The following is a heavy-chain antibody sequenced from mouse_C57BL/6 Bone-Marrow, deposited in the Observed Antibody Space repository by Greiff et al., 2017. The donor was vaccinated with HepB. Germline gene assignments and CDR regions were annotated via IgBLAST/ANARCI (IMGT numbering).Heavy chain of an antibody. CDR1: GYTFTSYW. J-gene: IGHJ4*01. D-gene: IGHD3-2*02. Sequence: QVQLPQPGAELVRPGTSVKLSCKASGYTFTSYWMHWVKQRPGQGLEWIGVIDPSDSYTNYNQKFKGKATLTVDTSTSTAYMQLSSLTSEDSAFYYCARSVDSAGPYYAMDYWGQGTSVTVSS. CDR3: ARSVDSAGPYYAMDY. V-gene: IGHV1-59*01. CDR2: IDPSDSYT.